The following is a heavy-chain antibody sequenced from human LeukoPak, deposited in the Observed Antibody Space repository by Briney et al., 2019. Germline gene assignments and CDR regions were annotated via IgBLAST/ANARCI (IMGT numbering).Heavy chain of an antibody. CDR1: GFTISNYG. J-gene: IGHJ4*02. Sequence: GGSLRLSCAVSGFTISNYGMSWVRQAPGKGLEWVSAISTSGDTEYYAYSVKERFIISRDTSRNTLYLEVNSLRVKDTALYYCAQAYSSGWYPRWGQGTLVTVSS. D-gene: IGHD6-19*01. CDR3: AQAYSSGWYPR. V-gene: IGHV3-23*01. CDR2: ISTSGDTE.